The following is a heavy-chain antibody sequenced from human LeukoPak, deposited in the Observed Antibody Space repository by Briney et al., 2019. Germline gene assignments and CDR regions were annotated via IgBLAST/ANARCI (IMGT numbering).Heavy chain of an antibody. D-gene: IGHD3-3*01. CDR1: GGTFSSYA. CDR2: IIPIFGTA. J-gene: IGHJ4*02. CDR3: ARDGKARYDFRENDY. V-gene: IGHV1-69*13. Sequence: SVKVSCKASGGTFSSYAISWVRQAPGQGLGWMGGIIPIFGTANYAQKFQGRVTITADESTSTAYMELSSLRSDDTAVYYCARDGKARYDFRENDYWGQGTLVTVSS.